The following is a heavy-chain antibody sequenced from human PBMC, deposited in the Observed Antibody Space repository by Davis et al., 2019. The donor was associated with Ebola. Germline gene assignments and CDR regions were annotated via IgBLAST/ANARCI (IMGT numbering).Heavy chain of an antibody. Sequence: MPSETLSLTCTLSGGPISSYYWSWIRQPPGKGLEWIGYIYYSGSTNYNPSLKSRVTISVDTSKNQFSLKLSSVTAADTAVYYCARASTATPFDYWGQGTLVTVSS. D-gene: IGHD4-11*01. CDR3: ARASTATPFDY. J-gene: IGHJ4*02. CDR2: IYYSGST. V-gene: IGHV4-59*12. CDR1: GGPISSYY.